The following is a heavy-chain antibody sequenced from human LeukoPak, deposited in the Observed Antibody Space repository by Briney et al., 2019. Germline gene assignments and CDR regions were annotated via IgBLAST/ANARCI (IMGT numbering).Heavy chain of an antibody. CDR1: GFTFSTDV. V-gene: IGHV4-38-2*02. CDR2: IYFSGST. CDR3: AREGDFLV. D-gene: IGHD3-3*01. J-gene: IGHJ6*02. Sequence: KAGGSLRLSCAASGFTFSTDVMSWIRQPPGKGLEWIGSIYFSGSTYYNPSLKSRVTISVDTSKNQFSLKLNSVTAADTAVYYCAREGDFLVWGQGTTVTVSS.